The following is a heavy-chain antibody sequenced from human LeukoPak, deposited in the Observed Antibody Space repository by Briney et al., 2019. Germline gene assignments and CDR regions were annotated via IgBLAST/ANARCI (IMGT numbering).Heavy chain of an antibody. Sequence: PRGSLRLSCAASGFIFTDHWMSWVRQAPGKGLEWVANIKEDESAKFYADSVRGRFTISRDNAKNSLYLQMNNLRVEDTAVYYCARAVDVADYWGRGTLVTVSS. CDR3: ARAVDVADY. CDR2: IKEDESAK. V-gene: IGHV3-7*01. D-gene: IGHD3-16*01. J-gene: IGHJ4*02. CDR1: GFIFTDHW.